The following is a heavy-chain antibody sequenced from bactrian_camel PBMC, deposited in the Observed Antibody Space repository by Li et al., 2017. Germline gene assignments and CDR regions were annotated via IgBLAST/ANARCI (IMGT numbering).Heavy chain of an antibody. V-gene: IGHV3S6*01. CDR2: LYSYGSNT. J-gene: IGHJ6*01. D-gene: IGHD3*01. Sequence: HVQLVESGGGLVQPGGSLTLSCAASGFTFSSYWMYWVCQAPGKGPEWVSSLYSYGSNTYYADSVKGRFTISRDNAKNTLYLQLNSLKTEDTAMYYCAADLSGDDYCSGHWRHYERNTWGQGTQVTVS. CDR1: GFTFSSYW. CDR3: AADLSGDDYCSGHWRHYERNT.